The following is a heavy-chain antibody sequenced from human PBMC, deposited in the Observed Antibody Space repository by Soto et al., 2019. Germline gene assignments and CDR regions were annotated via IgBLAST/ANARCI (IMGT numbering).Heavy chain of an antibody. V-gene: IGHV3-30*18. D-gene: IGHD6-13*01. CDR2: ISNDGSDK. CDR1: GFTFNNYG. Sequence: QVQLVESGGGVVQPGRSLRLSCAASGFTFNNYGMHWVRQAPGKGLEWVATISNDGSDKYYADSVKGRLTISRDDSKNTVYLQMNSLRAEETAVCYCGKDQGIAASHGIDWGQGTMVTVSS. CDR3: GKDQGIAASHGID. J-gene: IGHJ3*01.